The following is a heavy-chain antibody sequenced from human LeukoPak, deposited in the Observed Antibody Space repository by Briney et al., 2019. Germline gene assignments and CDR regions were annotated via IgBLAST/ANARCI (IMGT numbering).Heavy chain of an antibody. V-gene: IGHV4-30-4*01. J-gene: IGHJ5*02. CDR1: GGSISSGDYY. Sequence: SQTLSLTCTVSGGSISSGDYYWSWIRQPPGKGLEWIAYMYYSGSTYYNPSLKSRVTMSADTSKNQLSLKLSSVTAADTALYYCARPYYYDSRIDPWGQGILVTVSS. CDR3: ARPYYYDSRIDP. CDR2: MYYSGST. D-gene: IGHD3-22*01.